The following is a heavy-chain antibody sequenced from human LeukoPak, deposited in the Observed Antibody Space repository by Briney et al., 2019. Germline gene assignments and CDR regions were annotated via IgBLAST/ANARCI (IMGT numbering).Heavy chain of an antibody. V-gene: IGHV3-23*01. Sequence: PGGSLRLSCTASGFSFSTYAMNWVRQGPGKGLEWVSCLSGSGGSTYYADSVKGRFTISRDNSWNTVYLQMNSLRAEDTAIYYCAKAKSGSYSPFDSWGQGALVTVSS. CDR3: AKAKSGSYSPFDS. D-gene: IGHD1-26*01. CDR1: GFSFSTYA. J-gene: IGHJ4*02. CDR2: LSGSGGST.